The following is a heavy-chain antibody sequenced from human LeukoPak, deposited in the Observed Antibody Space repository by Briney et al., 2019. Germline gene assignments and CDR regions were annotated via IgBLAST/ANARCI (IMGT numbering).Heavy chain of an antibody. J-gene: IGHJ4*02. CDR2: IGTHIGNT. Sequence: GASVKVSCKASGYTFISYGITWVRQAPGQGLEWMGWIGTHIGNTKYAQKLQGRVTMTTDTSTSTAYMELRSLISDDTAVYYCARNQPPEGPDYWGQGTLVTVSS. CDR3: ARNQPPEGPDY. D-gene: IGHD1-14*01. V-gene: IGHV1-18*01. CDR1: GYTFISYG.